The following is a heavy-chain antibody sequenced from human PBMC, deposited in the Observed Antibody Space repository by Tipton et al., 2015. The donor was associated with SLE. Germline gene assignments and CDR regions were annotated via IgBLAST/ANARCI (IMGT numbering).Heavy chain of an antibody. D-gene: IGHD3-10*01. V-gene: IGHV4-38-2*02. CDR1: AFSISSGFY. CDR2: IYHSGST. Sequence: TLSLTCAVSAFSISSGFYWGWIRQSPGQGLEWIGSIYHSGSTYYNPSLKSRVTISVDTSKNQFSLELNSVTAADTAVYFCAREGGYAGSGSYGTVWGQGTTVTVSS. CDR3: AREGGYAGSGSYGTV. J-gene: IGHJ6*02.